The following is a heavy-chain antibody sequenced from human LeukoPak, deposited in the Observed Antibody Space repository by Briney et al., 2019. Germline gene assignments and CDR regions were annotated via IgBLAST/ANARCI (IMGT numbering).Heavy chain of an antibody. CDR2: ISGNGGRT. CDR3: AKFKTVGYDFWSGYGSYFHY. V-gene: IGHV3-23*01. D-gene: IGHD3-3*01. CDR1: GFTFSTYT. Sequence: GGSLRLSCAASGFTFSTYTMAWVRQAPGGGLEWVSGISGNGGRTYYADSVKGRFAISRDNSKNTLYLQMNSLRAEDTAVYYCAKFKTVGYDFWSGYGSYFHYWGQGTLVTVSS. J-gene: IGHJ4*02.